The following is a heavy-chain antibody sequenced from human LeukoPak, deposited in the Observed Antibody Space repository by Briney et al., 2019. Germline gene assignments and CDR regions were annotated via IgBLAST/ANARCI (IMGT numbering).Heavy chain of an antibody. CDR2: ISGSGGST. CDR1: GFTFSSYA. CDR3: AKDVMVRGFNWFDP. D-gene: IGHD3-10*01. J-gene: IGHJ5*02. V-gene: IGHV3-23*01. Sequence: GGSLRLSCAASGFTFSSYAMSWVRQAPGKGLEWGSAISGSGGSTYYADSVKGRFTISRDNSKNTLYLQMNSLRAEDTAVYYCAKDVMVRGFNWFDPWGQGTLVTVSS.